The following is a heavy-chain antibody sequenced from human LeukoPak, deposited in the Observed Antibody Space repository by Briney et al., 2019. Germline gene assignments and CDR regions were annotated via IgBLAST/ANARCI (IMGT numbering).Heavy chain of an antibody. V-gene: IGHV3-21*04. CDR3: AKMFRPTWGYFDF. CDR1: GFTFSSHS. D-gene: IGHD3-10*02. J-gene: IGHJ4*02. Sequence: GGSLRLSCAASGFTFSSHSMNWVRQAPGKGLEWVSSISSSSIYIYYADSVKGRFTISRDNAKNSLYLQMNSLRAEDTAVYYCAKMFRPTWGYFDFWGQGTLVTVSS. CDR2: ISSSSIYI.